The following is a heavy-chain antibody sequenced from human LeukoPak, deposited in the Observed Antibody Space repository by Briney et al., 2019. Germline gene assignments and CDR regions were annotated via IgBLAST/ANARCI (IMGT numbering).Heavy chain of an antibody. Sequence: GGSLRLSCAASGFTFSSYSMNWVRQAPGKGLEWVSSISSSSSYIYYADSVKGQFTISRDNAKNSLYLQMNSLRAEDTAVYYCARDSRAYYYDSSGSNYWGQGTLVTVSS. CDR3: ARDSRAYYYDSSGSNY. J-gene: IGHJ4*02. D-gene: IGHD3-22*01. CDR1: GFTFSSYS. CDR2: ISSSSSYI. V-gene: IGHV3-21*01.